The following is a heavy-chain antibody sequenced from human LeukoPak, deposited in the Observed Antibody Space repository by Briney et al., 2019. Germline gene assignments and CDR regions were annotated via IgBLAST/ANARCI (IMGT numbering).Heavy chain of an antibody. CDR3: AREKIGYYDGSGRGWFDP. V-gene: IGHV4-4*08. CDR2: LYNSGST. Sequence: SETLSLTCTVSGGSISSYYWSWIRQPPGKGLEWLGYLYNSGSTNYNPSLKSRATISVDTSKKQFSLKLSSVTAADTAVYYCAREKIGYYDGSGRGWFDPWGQGTLVTVSS. D-gene: IGHD3-22*01. J-gene: IGHJ5*02. CDR1: GGSISSYY.